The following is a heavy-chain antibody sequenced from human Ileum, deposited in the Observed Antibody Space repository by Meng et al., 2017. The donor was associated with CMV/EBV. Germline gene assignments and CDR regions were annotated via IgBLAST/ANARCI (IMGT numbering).Heavy chain of an antibody. Sequence: GESLKTSCASSGFPFSRYDIHWVRQAPGKGLEWVAFIRYDGSNEYYADSVKGRFTITRDNSKTPLYLQVSSLRAEDAALYSCAIQGDSDYNYYFAYWGQGKLVNGAS. CDR2: IRYDGSNE. CDR1: GFPFSRYD. J-gene: IGHJ4*02. D-gene: IGHD5-12*01. CDR3: AIQGDSDYNYYFAY. V-gene: IGHV3-30*02.